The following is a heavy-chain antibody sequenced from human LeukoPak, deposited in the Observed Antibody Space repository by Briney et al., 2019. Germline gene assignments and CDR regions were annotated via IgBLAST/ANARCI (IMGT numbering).Heavy chain of an antibody. CDR2: ITISSRYI. CDR3: AREDASGSYYRSLDY. J-gene: IGHJ4*02. V-gene: IGHV3-21*01. CDR1: GFTFRSYT. D-gene: IGHD3-10*01. Sequence: GGSLRLSCAASGFTFRSYTMNWVRQAPGKGLEWVSSITISSRYIYYADSVKGRFTISRDNAKNSLFLHMNSLRAEDTAVYYCAREDASGSYYRSLDYWGQGALVTVSS.